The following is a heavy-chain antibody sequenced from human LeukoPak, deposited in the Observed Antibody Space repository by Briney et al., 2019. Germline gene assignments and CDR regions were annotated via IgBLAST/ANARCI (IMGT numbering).Heavy chain of an antibody. J-gene: IGHJ6*02. V-gene: IGHV5-51*01. CDR1: GYDFATYW. CDR3: ARLPQDYYYHGMDV. Sequence: PGESLKISCQGSGYDFATYWIGWVRQMPGKGLEWMGRIYPGDSDTKYSPSFQGQVTISADKSIGSAYLQWSSLKSSDTAMYYCARLPQDYYYHGMDVWGQGTTVSV. CDR2: IYPGDSDT.